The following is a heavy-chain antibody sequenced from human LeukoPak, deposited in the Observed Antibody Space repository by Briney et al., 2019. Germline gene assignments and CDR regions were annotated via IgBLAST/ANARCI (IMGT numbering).Heavy chain of an antibody. CDR2: IWYDGSNK. CDR1: GFSFSSYG. J-gene: IGHJ3*02. CDR3: AKDRDIYYDSSGYRQNDAFDI. Sequence: WGSLRLSCAASGFSFSSYGMHWVRQAPGKGLDWVGDIWYDGSNKYYADSVKGRFTIARDNSKNTVYLQMNSLRAEDTAVYYCAKDRDIYYDSSGYRQNDAFDIWGQGTMVTVSS. V-gene: IGHV3-33*06. D-gene: IGHD3-22*01.